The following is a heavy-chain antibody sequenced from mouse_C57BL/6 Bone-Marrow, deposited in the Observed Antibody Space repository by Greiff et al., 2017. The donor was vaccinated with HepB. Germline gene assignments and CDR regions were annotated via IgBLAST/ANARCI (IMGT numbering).Heavy chain of an antibody. V-gene: IGHV4-1*01. CDR2: INPDSSTI. CDR3: AREDYYGSSYGYAMDY. Sequence: EVKVIESGGGLVQPGGSLKLSCAASGIDFSRYWMSWVRRAPGKGLEWIGEINPDSSTINYAPSLKDKFIISRDNAKNTLYLQMSKVRSEDTALYYCAREDYYGSSYGYAMDYWGQGTSVTVSS. J-gene: IGHJ4*01. CDR1: GIDFSRYW. D-gene: IGHD1-1*01.